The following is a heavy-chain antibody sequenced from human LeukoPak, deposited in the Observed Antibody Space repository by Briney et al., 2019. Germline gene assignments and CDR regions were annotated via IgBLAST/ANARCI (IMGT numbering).Heavy chain of an antibody. J-gene: IGHJ4*02. V-gene: IGHV3-20*04. CDR2: LNWNGGST. CDR1: GFTFGDYA. CDR3: AIVLTGNDY. Sequence: PGGSLRLSCAASGFTFGDYAMSWVRQAPGKGLEWVSGLNWNGGSTGYADSVKGRFTISRDNAKNSLYLQMNSLRAEDTALYYCAIVLTGNDYWGPGTLVTVSS. D-gene: IGHD1-1*01.